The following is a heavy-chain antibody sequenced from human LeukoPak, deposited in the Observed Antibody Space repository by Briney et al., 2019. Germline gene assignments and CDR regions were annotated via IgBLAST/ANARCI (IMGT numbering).Heavy chain of an antibody. CDR3: ARDRPRGYSYYYYYGMDV. CDR2: INHSGST. V-gene: IGHV4-34*01. Sequence: SETLSLTCAVSGGSFSGYYWTWIRQPPGKGLEWIGEINHSGSTNYNPSLKSRVTISVDTSKNQFSLKLSSVTAADTAVYYCARDRPRGYSYYYYYGMDVWGQGTTVTVSS. D-gene: IGHD3-22*01. J-gene: IGHJ6*02. CDR1: GGSFSGYY.